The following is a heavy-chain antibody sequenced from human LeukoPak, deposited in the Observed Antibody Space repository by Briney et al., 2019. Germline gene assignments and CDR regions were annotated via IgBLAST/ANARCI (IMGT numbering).Heavy chain of an antibody. J-gene: IGHJ4*02. CDR2: IIPILGTA. V-gene: IGHV1-69*10. CDR1: GGTFSSYA. CDR3: ARELGYSYGSCDY. D-gene: IGHD5-18*01. Sequence: SVKVSCKASGGTFSSYAISWVRQAPGQGLEWMGGIIPILGTANYAQKFQGRVTITADKSTSTAYMELSSLRSEDTAVYYCARELGYSYGSCDYWGQGTLVTVSS.